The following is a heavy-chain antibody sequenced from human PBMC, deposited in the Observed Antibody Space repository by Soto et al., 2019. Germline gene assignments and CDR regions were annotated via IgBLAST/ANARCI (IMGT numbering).Heavy chain of an antibody. J-gene: IGHJ4*02. CDR2: ISWNSGSI. V-gene: IGHV3-9*01. D-gene: IGHD5-18*01. CDR1: GFTFDDYA. Sequence: EVQLVESGGGLVQPGRSLRLSCEASGFTFDDYAMHWVRQAPGKGLEWVSGISWNSGSIGYADSVKGRFTISRDNAKNSLYLQMNSLRAEDTALYYCAKEDTAMALDYWGQGTLVTVSS. CDR3: AKEDTAMALDY.